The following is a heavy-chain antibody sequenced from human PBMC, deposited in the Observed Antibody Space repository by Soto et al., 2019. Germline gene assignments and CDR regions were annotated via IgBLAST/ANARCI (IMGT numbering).Heavy chain of an antibody. J-gene: IGHJ4*02. D-gene: IGHD6-19*01. CDR2: IYYSGST. V-gene: IGHV4-59*01. CDR3: ARDQGIAVAVFDY. Sequence: SETLSLTCTVSGGSISSYYWSWIRQPPGKGLEWIGYIYYSGSTNYNPPLKSRVTISVDTSKNQISLKLNSVTAADTAVYYCARDQGIAVAVFDYWGQGTLVTVS. CDR1: GGSISSYY.